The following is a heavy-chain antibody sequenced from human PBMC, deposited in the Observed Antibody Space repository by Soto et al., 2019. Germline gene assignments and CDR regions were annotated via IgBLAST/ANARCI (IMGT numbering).Heavy chain of an antibody. Sequence: ASVKVSCKAVGYTFTNYYIHWVRQAPGQGLEWMGLIKPSDGSTTYAQKFQGRVTMTRDTSTSTVYMELNSLTSEDTAVYYCAIGITLATPDLHCGQATLATVSS. D-gene: IGHD1-20*01. CDR2: IKPSDGST. V-gene: IGHV1-46*01. CDR3: AIGITLATPDLH. J-gene: IGHJ4*02. CDR1: GYTFTNYY.